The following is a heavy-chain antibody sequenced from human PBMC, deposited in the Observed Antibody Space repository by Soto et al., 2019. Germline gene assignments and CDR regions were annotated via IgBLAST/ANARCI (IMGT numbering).Heavy chain of an antibody. CDR1: GYTFTSYY. CDR2: INPSGGST. V-gene: IGHV1-46*01. CDR3: ARERWIQLWLLDY. D-gene: IGHD5-18*01. Sequence: SVKVSCKASGYTFTSYYMHWGRQAPGQGLEWMGIINPSGGSTSYAQKFQGRVTMTRDTSTSTVYMELSSLRSEDTAVYYCARERWIQLWLLDYWGQGTLVTVSS. J-gene: IGHJ4*02.